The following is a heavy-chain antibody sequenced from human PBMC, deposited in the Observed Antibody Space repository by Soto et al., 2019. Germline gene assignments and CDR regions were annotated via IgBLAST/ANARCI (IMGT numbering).Heavy chain of an antibody. CDR3: ARDMVRGLYPEYFQH. V-gene: IGHV3-66*01. CDR1: GLTVSSNS. Sequence: EVQLVESGGGLVQPGGSLRLSCEASGLTVSSNSMSWARQAPGKGLEWVPVIYSGGSTYYADSVKGRFTISRDNSKNTLYLQMNSLRAEDTAVYYCARDMVRGLYPEYFQHWGQGTLVTVSS. D-gene: IGHD3-10*01. J-gene: IGHJ1*01. CDR2: IYSGGST.